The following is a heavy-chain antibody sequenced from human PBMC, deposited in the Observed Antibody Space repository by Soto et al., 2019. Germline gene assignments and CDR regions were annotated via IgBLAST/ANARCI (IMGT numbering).Heavy chain of an antibody. V-gene: IGHV2-26*01. J-gene: IGHJ6*02. D-gene: IGHD2-15*01. CDR1: GFSLSEANMG. Sequence: ASGPTLVNPTETLTLTCTASGFSLSEANMGVSWIRQPPGKALEWLAHILSNDEEVYSTSLENRLTISKDTSKSQVVLTLTDIDPLDTATYYCARIRGYCSGGSCYYYYYAMDVWGQGTTVTVSS. CDR2: ILSNDEE. CDR3: ARIRGYCSGGSCYYYYYAMDV.